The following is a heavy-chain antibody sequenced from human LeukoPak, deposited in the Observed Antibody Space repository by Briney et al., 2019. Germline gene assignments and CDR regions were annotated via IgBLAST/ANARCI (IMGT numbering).Heavy chain of an antibody. CDR3: ARDQGASIAVAGDFDY. CDR2: ISSSSSYI. CDR1: GFTFSSYS. Sequence: GGSLRLSCAASGFTFSSYSMNWVRQAPGKGLEWVSSISSSSSYIYYADSVKGRFTISRDNAKNSLYLQMNSLRAEDTAVYYCARDQGASIAVAGDFDYWGQGTLVTVSS. D-gene: IGHD6-19*01. V-gene: IGHV3-21*01. J-gene: IGHJ4*02.